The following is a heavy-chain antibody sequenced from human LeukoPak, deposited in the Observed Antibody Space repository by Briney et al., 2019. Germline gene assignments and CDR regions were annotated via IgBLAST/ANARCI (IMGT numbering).Heavy chain of an antibody. J-gene: IGHJ4*02. CDR3: AKDRVAGSSWYYFDY. Sequence: PGGSLRLSCAASGFTVTSNHMNWVRQAPGKGLEWVSVIYSGGNTYYADSVKGRFTISGDNSKNTLYLQMNSLRAEDTAVYYCAKDRVAGSSWYYFDYWGQGTLVTVSS. CDR2: IYSGGNT. D-gene: IGHD6-13*01. CDR1: GFTVTSNH. V-gene: IGHV3-53*01.